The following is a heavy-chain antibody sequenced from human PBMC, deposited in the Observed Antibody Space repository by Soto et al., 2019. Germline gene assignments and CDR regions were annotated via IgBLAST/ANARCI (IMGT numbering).Heavy chain of an antibody. J-gene: IGHJ4*02. CDR1: GFTFSSYA. CDR3: AKKNIYGDNPYSFDY. D-gene: IGHD4-17*01. V-gene: IGHV3-23*01. CDR2: ISGSGGST. Sequence: GGSLRLSCAASGFTFSSYAMSWVRQAPGKGLEWVSAISGSGGSTYYADSVKGRFTISRDNSKNTLYLQMNSLRAEDTAVYYCAKKNIYGDNPYSFDYWGQGTLVTVSS.